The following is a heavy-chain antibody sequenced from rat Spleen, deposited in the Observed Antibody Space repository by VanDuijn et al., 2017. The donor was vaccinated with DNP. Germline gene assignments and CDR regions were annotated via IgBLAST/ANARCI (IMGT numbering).Heavy chain of an antibody. J-gene: IGHJ2*01. CDR1: GFSLSDYA. CDR3: ARPDY. Sequence: EVQLVESGGDLVQPGGSLKLSCGASGFSLSDYAMVWVRQAPKKGLEWVATINYDGSSTYYRDSVKGRFTISRDNAKSTLYLQMDSLRSEDTATYYCARPDYWGQGVRVTVSS. V-gene: IGHV5-17*01. CDR2: INYDGSST.